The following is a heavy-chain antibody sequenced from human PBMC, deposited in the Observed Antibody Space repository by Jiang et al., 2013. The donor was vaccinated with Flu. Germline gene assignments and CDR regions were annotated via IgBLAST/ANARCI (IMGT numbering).Heavy chain of an antibody. Sequence: SGSGLVKPSETLSLTCTVSGGSISSYYWSWIRQPPGKGLEWIGYIYYSGSTNYNPSLKSRVTISVDTSKNQFSLKLSSVTAADTAVYYCARAIGIAAETKNFDYWGQGTLVTVSS. J-gene: IGHJ4*02. V-gene: IGHV4-59*01. CDR2: IYYSGST. CDR3: ARAIGIAAETKNFDY. D-gene: IGHD6-13*01. CDR1: GGSISSYY.